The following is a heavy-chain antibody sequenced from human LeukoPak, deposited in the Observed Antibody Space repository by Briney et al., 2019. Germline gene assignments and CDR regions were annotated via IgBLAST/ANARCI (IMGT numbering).Heavy chain of an antibody. CDR3: ARDLGHSYGSGGYYFDY. CDR2: ISNDGSDK. D-gene: IGHD3-10*01. Sequence: PGRSLRLSCAASGFTFTNYGMHWVRQAPGKGLEWVAVISNDGSDKYYAHSVKGRFTISRDNSKDTLYLQMNSLRAEDTAVYYCARDLGHSYGSGGYYFDYWGQGTLVTVSS. J-gene: IGHJ4*02. CDR1: GFTFTNYG. V-gene: IGHV3-30*03.